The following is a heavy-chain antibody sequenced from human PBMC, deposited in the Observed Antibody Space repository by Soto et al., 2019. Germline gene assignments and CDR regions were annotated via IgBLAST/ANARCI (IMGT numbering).Heavy chain of an antibody. CDR3: AQLSGYDGGYFDY. CDR2: ISWNNGYM. V-gene: IGHV3-9*01. D-gene: IGHD5-12*01. J-gene: IGHJ4*02. Sequence: EVQLVESGGGLVQPGRSLRLSCAASGFTFDDYAMHWVRQAPGKGLEWVSGISWNNGYMGYADSVKGRFTVSRDNAKNSLYLQMNSLRVEDTALYYCAQLSGYDGGYFDYWGQGTLVTVSS. CDR1: GFTFDDYA.